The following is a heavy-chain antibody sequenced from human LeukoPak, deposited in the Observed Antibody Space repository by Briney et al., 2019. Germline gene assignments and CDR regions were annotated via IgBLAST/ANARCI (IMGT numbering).Heavy chain of an antibody. V-gene: IGHV3-64D*06. CDR1: GFTFSSYA. J-gene: IGHJ2*01. CDR3: VRQLAVPGPGYFDL. Sequence: PGGSLRLSCSASGFTFSSYAMHWVRQAPGKGLEYVSAISSNGGGPYYADSVEGRFTISRDNSKNTLYLQMSSLRAEDTAVYYCVRQLAVPGPGYFDLWGRGTLVTVSS. D-gene: IGHD6-19*01. CDR2: ISSNGGGP.